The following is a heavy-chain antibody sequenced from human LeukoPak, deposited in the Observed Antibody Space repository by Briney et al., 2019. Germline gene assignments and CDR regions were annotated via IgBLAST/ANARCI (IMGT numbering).Heavy chain of an antibody. V-gene: IGHV3-23*01. Sequence: GGSLRLSCAASGFTFSSYAMSWVRQAPGKGLEWVSAISGSGGSTYYADSVKGRFTISRDNAKNSLYLQMNSLRAEDTAVYYCARYYDAFDYWGQGTLVTVSS. D-gene: IGHD5-12*01. CDR1: GFTFSSYA. CDR2: ISGSGGST. CDR3: ARYYDAFDY. J-gene: IGHJ4*02.